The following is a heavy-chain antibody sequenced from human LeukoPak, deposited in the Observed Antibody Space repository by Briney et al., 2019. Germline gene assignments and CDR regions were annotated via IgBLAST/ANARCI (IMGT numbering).Heavy chain of an antibody. Sequence: GGSLRLSCAASGFTFSSYGMNWVRQAPGKGLEWVAVIWYDGSNKYYADSVKGRFTISRDNSKNTLYLQMNSLRAEDTAVYHCAKGTGHYYYYMDAWGKGATVTVSS. CDR3: AKGTGHYYYYMDA. CDR2: IWYDGSNK. V-gene: IGHV3-33*06. CDR1: GFTFSSYG. J-gene: IGHJ6*03. D-gene: IGHD3/OR15-3a*01.